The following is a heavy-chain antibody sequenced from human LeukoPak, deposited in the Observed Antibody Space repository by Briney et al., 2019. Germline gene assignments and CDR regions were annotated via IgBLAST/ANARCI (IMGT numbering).Heavy chain of an antibody. D-gene: IGHD5-18*01. Sequence: PGGSLRLSCGASGFTFRSFGMHFVRQAPGKGLEWVAFIRFDGSNQYYIDSVKGRFTISRDNSNNTLFLQMNNLRGDDTAVYFCAKGYGESHFDSWGQGTLVTVSS. V-gene: IGHV3-30*02. J-gene: IGHJ5*01. CDR3: AKGYGESHFDS. CDR2: IRFDGSNQ. CDR1: GFTFRSFG.